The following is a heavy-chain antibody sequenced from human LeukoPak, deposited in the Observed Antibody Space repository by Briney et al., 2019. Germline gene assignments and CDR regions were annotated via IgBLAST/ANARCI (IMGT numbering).Heavy chain of an antibody. CDR2: INWNSVSA. J-gene: IGHJ4*02. CDR1: GFTFDDYA. CDR3: AKGARSSSGYTTD. Sequence: GGSLRLSCVASGFTFDDYAMHWVRQAPGKGLEWVAGINWNSVSAVYADSLKGRLTISRDSAKNSLFLQMNSLKTEDTAFYYCAKGARSSSGYTTDWGQGILVTVSS. V-gene: IGHV3-9*01. D-gene: IGHD3-22*01.